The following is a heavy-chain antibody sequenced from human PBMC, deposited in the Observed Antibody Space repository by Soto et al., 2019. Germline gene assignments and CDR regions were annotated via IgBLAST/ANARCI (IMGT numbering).Heavy chain of an antibody. Sequence: SETLSLTCIVSGDSIISGNNYWTWIRQHPGKGLEWIGYIYYTGITYYNPSLKRRITISKDMSGAQFSLQLSSVTAADTAVYYCARGREEAGGPFDHWGQGIMVTVSS. J-gene: IGHJ4*02. CDR3: ARGREEAGGPFDH. CDR2: IYYTGIT. V-gene: IGHV4-31*03. CDR1: GDSIISGNNY. D-gene: IGHD3-10*01.